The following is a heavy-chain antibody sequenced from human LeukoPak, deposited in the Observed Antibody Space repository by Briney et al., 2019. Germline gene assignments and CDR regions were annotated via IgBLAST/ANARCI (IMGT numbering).Heavy chain of an antibody. D-gene: IGHD3-22*01. CDR3: ARGSYYDSSGYSYYYYYYMDV. V-gene: IGHV4-34*11. CDR2: IYYSGST. J-gene: IGHJ6*03. Sequence: SSETLSLTCAVYGGSFSGYYWSWIRQPPGKGLEWIGYIYYSGSTKYNPSLKSRVTISVDTSKNQFSLKLSSVTAADTAVYYCARGSYYDSSGYSYYYYYYMDVWGKGTTVTVSS. CDR1: GGSFSGYY.